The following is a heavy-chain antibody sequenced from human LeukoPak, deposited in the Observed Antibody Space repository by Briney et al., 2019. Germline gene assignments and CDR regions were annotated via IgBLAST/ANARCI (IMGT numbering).Heavy chain of an antibody. CDR3: ARERRAHGGNFDV. J-gene: IGHJ3*01. CDR2: IYYDGST. V-gene: IGHV4-39*07. CDR1: GAFTSSNNYY. D-gene: IGHD4-23*01. Sequence: SETLSLTCTVSGAFTSSNNYYWGWIRQPPGKGLDWIGNIYYDGSTRDNPSLKSRVTISIDTSKNQFFLKLSSVTAADTAVYYCARERRAHGGNFDVWGQGTVVTVSS.